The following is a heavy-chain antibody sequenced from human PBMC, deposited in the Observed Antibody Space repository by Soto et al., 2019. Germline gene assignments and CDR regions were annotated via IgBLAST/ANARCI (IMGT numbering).Heavy chain of an antibody. V-gene: IGHV4-39*01. CDR1: GGSISSSSYY. J-gene: IGHJ5*02. Sequence: QLQLQESGPGLVKPSETLSLTCTVSGGSISSSSYYWGWIRQPPGKGLEWIGSIYYSGSTYYNPSLKSRVTISVDTSKNQFSLKLSSVTAADTAVYYCARHSPYYYGSGRLNWFDPWGQGTLVTVSS. CDR3: ARHSPYYYGSGRLNWFDP. CDR2: IYYSGST. D-gene: IGHD3-10*01.